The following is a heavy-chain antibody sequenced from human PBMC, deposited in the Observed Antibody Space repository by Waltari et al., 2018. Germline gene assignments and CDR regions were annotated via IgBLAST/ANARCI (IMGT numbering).Heavy chain of an antibody. Sequence: QVQLQESGPGLVKPSETLSLTCTVSGGSISSYYWRWIRQPPGKGLEWIGYIYYSGSTNYNPSLKSRVTISVDTSKNQFSLKLSSVTAADTAVYYCARTPLGGSYPDAFDIWGQGTMVTVSS. J-gene: IGHJ3*02. CDR3: ARTPLGGSYPDAFDI. V-gene: IGHV4-59*01. CDR2: IYYSGST. CDR1: GGSISSYY. D-gene: IGHD1-26*01.